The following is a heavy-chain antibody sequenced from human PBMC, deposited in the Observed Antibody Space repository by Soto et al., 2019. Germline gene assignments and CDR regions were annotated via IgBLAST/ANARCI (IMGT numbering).Heavy chain of an antibody. J-gene: IGHJ4*02. CDR3: VRVVAIPGYPDH. Sequence: QVQLVQSGAEVRQPASSVKVSCKTSGGTFSSYAISWVRQAPGQGLEWMGGIVPIVGTTTYAQKFQGRVTITADEATSTAYRQLSRLRYDDTAVYYCVRVVAIPGYPDHWGQGTLVTVSS. CDR2: IVPIVGTT. CDR1: GGTFSSYA. V-gene: IGHV1-69*12. D-gene: IGHD5-12*01.